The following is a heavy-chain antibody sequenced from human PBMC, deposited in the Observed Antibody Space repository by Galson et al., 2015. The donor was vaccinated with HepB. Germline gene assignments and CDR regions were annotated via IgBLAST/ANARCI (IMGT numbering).Heavy chain of an antibody. CDR1: GFTFSSYA. V-gene: IGHV3-30*04. Sequence: SLRLSCAASGFTFSSYAMHWVRQAPGKGLEWVAVISYDGSNKYYADSVKGRFTISRDNSKNTLYLQMNSLRAEDTAVYYCARDGTVASQLYYYYGMDVWGQGTTVTVSS. CDR2: ISYDGSNK. J-gene: IGHJ6*02. D-gene: IGHD6-19*01. CDR3: ARDGTVASQLYYYYGMDV.